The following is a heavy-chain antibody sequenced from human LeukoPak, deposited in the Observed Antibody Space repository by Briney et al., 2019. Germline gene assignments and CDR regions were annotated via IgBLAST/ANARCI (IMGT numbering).Heavy chain of an antibody. D-gene: IGHD6-6*01. Sequence: ASVKVSCKASGYTFTGYYMHWVRQAPGQGLEWMGWINPNSGGTNYAQKFQGRVTMTRDTSISTAYMELSRLRSNDTAVYYCASRASIAARAFGYWGQGTLVTVSS. CDR2: INPNSGGT. J-gene: IGHJ4*02. CDR3: ASRASIAARAFGY. V-gene: IGHV1-2*02. CDR1: GYTFTGYY.